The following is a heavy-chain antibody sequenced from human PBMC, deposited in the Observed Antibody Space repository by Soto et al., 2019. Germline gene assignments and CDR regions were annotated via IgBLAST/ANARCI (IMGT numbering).Heavy chain of an antibody. CDR2: MYYSETT. CDR1: GASINDYY. J-gene: IGHJ5*02. Sequence: SETLSLTCTVSGASINDYYWSWIRQTPGKGLEWVGFMYYSETTKYNPSLKGRVNMSLDTSKNQVSLHLKSVTAADTAVYYCARANSSTWYKLEYKWFDPWGQGTLGTVSS. D-gene: IGHD6-13*01. CDR3: ARANSSTWYKLEYKWFDP. V-gene: IGHV4-59*01.